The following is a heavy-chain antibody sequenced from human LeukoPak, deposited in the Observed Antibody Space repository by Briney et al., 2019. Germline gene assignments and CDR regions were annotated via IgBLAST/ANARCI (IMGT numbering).Heavy chain of an antibody. CDR1: GFTFSNAW. J-gene: IGHJ4*02. V-gene: IGHV3-7*01. CDR3: ARDGGVSGYDLLDY. Sequence: GGSLRLSCAASGFTFSNAWMSWVRQAPGKGLEWVANINQDGSEKYFVDSVKGRFTISRDNAKNSVFLQMNSLTVEDTAVYYCARDGGVSGYDLLDYWGQGTLVTVSS. D-gene: IGHD5-12*01. CDR2: INQDGSEK.